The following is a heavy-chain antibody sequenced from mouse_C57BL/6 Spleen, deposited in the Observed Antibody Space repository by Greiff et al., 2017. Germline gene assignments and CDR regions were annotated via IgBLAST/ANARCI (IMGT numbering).Heavy chain of an antibody. V-gene: IGHV1-22*01. CDR2: INPNNGGT. CDR3: AREKGSDDY. J-gene: IGHJ2*01. CDR1: GYTFTDYN. Sequence: VQLQQSGPELVKPGASVKMSCKASGYTFTDYNMHWVKQSHGKSLEWIGYINPNNGGTSYNQKFKGKATLTADKSSSTAYMELRSLTSEDSAVYFCAREKGSDDYWGQGTTLTVSS.